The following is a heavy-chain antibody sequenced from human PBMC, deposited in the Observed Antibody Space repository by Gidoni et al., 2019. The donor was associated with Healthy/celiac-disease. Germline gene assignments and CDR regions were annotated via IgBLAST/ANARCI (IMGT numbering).Heavy chain of an antibody. D-gene: IGHD5-18*01. CDR2: ISSSSSTI. CDR3: ARERGYSYEPFDY. V-gene: IGHV3-48*02. Sequence: DVQLLESGGGLLQLGWSLRLSCASSGFTFSSYSMNWVRQAPGKGLEWVSYISSSSSTIYYADSVKGRFTVSRDNAKNSLYLQMNSLRDEDTAVYYCARERGYSYEPFDYWGQGTLVTVSS. CDR1: GFTFSSYS. J-gene: IGHJ4*02.